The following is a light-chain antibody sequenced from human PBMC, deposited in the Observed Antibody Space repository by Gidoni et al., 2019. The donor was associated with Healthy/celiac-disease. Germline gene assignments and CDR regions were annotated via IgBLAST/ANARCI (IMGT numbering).Light chain of an antibody. J-gene: IGKJ4*01. Sequence: EIVLTQSPATLSLSPGERATLSCSASQSVSSYLAWYQQQPGQAPRLLIYDASNRATGIPARVSGSGSGTDFTLTISSLEPEDFAVYYCQQRSNWPLTFGGXTKVEIK. CDR1: QSVSSY. CDR2: DAS. V-gene: IGKV3-11*01. CDR3: QQRSNWPLT.